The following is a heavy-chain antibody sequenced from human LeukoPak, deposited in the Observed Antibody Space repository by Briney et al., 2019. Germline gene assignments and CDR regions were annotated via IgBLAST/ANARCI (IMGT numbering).Heavy chain of an antibody. CDR2: ISSSGSTI. CDR1: GFTFSDYY. V-gene: IGHV3-11*01. J-gene: IGHJ4*02. D-gene: IGHD2-2*02. Sequence: GGSLRLSCAASGFTFSDYYMSWIRQAPGKGREWVSYISSSGSTIYYADSVKGRFTISRDNAKNSLYLQMNSLRAEDTAVYYCARDHCSSTSCYIGYWGQGTLVTVSS. CDR3: ARDHCSSTSCYIGY.